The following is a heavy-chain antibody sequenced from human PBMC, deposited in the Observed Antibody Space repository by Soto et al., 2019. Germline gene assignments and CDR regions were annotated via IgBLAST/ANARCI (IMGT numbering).Heavy chain of an antibody. D-gene: IGHD2-2*01. V-gene: IGHV4-34*01. J-gene: IGHJ6*03. CDR3: ARFTSEDVVVPAAMERGYYYYYMDV. Sequence: SETLSLTCAVYGGSFSGYYWSWIRQPPGKGLEWIGEINHSGSTNYNPSLKSRVTISVDTSKNQFSLKLSSVTAADTAVYYCARFTSEDVVVPAAMERGYYYYYMDVWGKGTTVTVSS. CDR2: INHSGST. CDR1: GGSFSGYY.